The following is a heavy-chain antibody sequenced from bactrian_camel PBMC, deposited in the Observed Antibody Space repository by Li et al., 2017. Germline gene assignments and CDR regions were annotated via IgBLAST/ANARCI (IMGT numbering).Heavy chain of an antibody. CDR1: GYRYCSYD. CDR2: VDSERTT. Sequence: HVQLVESGGGLVQPGGSLRLSCAASGYRYCSYDFSWYRQAPGEEREFVARVDSERTTTYADSVKGRFTISRDNAKNTLYLQMNSLKTEDTAVYYCTTDPPTALARGTQVTVS. D-gene: IGHD7*01. V-gene: IGHV3S53*01. J-gene: IGHJ4*01.